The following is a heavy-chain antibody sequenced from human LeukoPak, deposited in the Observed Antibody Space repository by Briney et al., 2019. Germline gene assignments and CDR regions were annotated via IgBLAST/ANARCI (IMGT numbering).Heavy chain of an antibody. D-gene: IGHD1-26*01. Sequence: GGSLRLSCAASGFTFSTYAMSWVRQAPGKGLEWVSAINANGANIFYAEAVKGRFTISRDNSTSTLYLQMNSLRDEDTAVYHCARWGAQSGNYRVLDYWGQGTLVTVSS. CDR2: INANGANI. V-gene: IGHV3-23*01. CDR3: ARWGAQSGNYRVLDY. CDR1: GFTFSTYA. J-gene: IGHJ4*02.